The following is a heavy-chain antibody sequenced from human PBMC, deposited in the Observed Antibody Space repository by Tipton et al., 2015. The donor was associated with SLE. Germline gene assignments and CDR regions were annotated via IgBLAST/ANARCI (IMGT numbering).Heavy chain of an antibody. D-gene: IGHD6-19*01. J-gene: IGHJ4*02. CDR3: ATGYSSAY. CDR2: IKEDGSEK. Sequence: SLRLSCAASGFSFGNYWMTWVRQAPGKGLEWVANIKEDGSEKYYVDSVKGRFTISRDDAKNSLYLQMNNLRAEDTAVYYCATGYSSAYWGQGTLVTVSS. CDR1: GFSFGNYW. V-gene: IGHV3-7*05.